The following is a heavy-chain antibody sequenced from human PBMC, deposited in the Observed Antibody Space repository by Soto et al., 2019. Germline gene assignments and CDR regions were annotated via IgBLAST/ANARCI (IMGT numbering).Heavy chain of an antibody. V-gene: IGHV1-2*02. J-gene: IGHJ5*02. CDR3: ARVGPTGWFDP. Sequence: QVHLVQSGAEVKKPGASVKVSCKASGYSFTDYYMHWVRQAPGQGLEWMGWINTKTGGTNYAQRVQGRVTMTGDTAINTAYRELSRLRSDDTAVYYCARVGPTGWFDPGGQGPVVTVSS. CDR1: GYSFTDYY. CDR2: INTKTGGT.